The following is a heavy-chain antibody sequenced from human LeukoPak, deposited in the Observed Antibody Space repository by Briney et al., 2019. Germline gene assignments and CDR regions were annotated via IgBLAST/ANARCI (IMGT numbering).Heavy chain of an antibody. Sequence: SETLSLTCAVYGGSFSGYYWSWIRQPPGKGLEWIGEINHTGSTNYNPSLKSRVTISVDTSKNQFSLKLSSVTAADTAMSYCARGEAGYCSSTSCYGFRWFDPWGQGTLVTVSS. CDR2: INHTGST. V-gene: IGHV4-34*01. CDR1: GGSFSGYY. J-gene: IGHJ5*02. CDR3: ARGEAGYCSSTSCYGFRWFDP. D-gene: IGHD2-2*01.